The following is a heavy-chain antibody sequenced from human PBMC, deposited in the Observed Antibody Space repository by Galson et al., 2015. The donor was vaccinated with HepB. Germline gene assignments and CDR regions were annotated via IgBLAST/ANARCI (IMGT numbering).Heavy chain of an antibody. CDR1: GGTFGRHA. J-gene: IGHJ4*02. CDR2: ITPIFGTV. Sequence: SCKASGGTFGRHAINWVRQAPGQGLEWMGGITPIFGTVNYAQSFQGRVTLTADGPTATVYMELTSLKSEDTAVYYCARDDSEAYDFDHWGQGTLVTVS. V-gene: IGHV1-69*01. D-gene: IGHD1-26*01. CDR3: ARDDSEAYDFDH.